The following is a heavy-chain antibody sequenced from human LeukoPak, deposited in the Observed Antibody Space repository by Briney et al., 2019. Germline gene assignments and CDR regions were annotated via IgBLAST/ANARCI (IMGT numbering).Heavy chain of an antibody. CDR1: GGSISSYY. D-gene: IGHD1-7*01. CDR3: ARVKANWELCYFDY. V-gene: IGHV4-59*01. Sequence: SETLSLTCTVSGGSISSYYWSWIRQPPGKGLEWIGYIYYSGSTNYNPSLKSRVTISVDTSKNQFSLKLSSVTAADTAVYYCARVKANWELCYFDYWGQGTLVTVSS. J-gene: IGHJ4*02. CDR2: IYYSGST.